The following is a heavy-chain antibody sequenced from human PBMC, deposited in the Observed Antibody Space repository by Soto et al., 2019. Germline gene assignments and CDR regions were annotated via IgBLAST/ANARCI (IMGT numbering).Heavy chain of an antibody. CDR2: IYSGGST. D-gene: IGHD2-2*01. CDR3: ARALGYCSSTSCYSGYYYGMDV. J-gene: IGHJ6*02. V-gene: IGHV3-23*03. Sequence: EVQLLESGGGLVQPGGSLRLSCAASGFTFSRYAMGWVRQAPGKGLEWVSVIYSGGSTYYADSVKGRFTISRDNSKNTLYLQMNSLRAEDTAVYYCARALGYCSSTSCYSGYYYGMDVWGQGTTVTVSS. CDR1: GFTFSRYA.